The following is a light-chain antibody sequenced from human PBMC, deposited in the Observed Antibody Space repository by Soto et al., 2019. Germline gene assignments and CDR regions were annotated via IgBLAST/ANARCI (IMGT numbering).Light chain of an antibody. CDR1: SGHSSYA. V-gene: IGLV4-69*01. Sequence: QAVVTQSPSASASLGASVKLTCTLSSGHSSYAIAWHQQHPEKGPRYLMKLNSDGSHSKGDGIPDRFSGSSSAAERYLTISSLQSEDEADYYCQTWGTGIQVFGGGTKVTVL. J-gene: IGLJ2*01. CDR3: QTWGTGIQV. CDR2: LNSDGSH.